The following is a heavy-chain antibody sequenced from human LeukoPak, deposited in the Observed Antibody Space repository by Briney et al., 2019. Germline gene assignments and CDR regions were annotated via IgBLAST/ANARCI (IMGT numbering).Heavy chain of an antibody. CDR2: ISDSGHDT. V-gene: IGHV3-23*01. Sequence: PGGSLRLSCAASGFTFPNYDMSWVRQAPGKGLEWASTISDSGHDTSYADSVKGRFTISRDNSKNTLYLQMSSLRAEDTALYYCATGEYYFDFWGQGTLVTVSS. D-gene: IGHD3-16*01. J-gene: IGHJ4*02. CDR1: GFTFPNYD. CDR3: ATGEYYFDF.